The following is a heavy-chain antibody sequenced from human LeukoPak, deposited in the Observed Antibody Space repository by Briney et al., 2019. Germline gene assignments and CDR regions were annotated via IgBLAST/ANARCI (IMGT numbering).Heavy chain of an antibody. Sequence: SVKVSCKASGYTFTSYGISWVRQAPGQGLEWMGGIIPIFGTANYAQKFQGRVTVTTDESTSTAYMELSSLRSEDTAVYYCARGLLWFGDPEGWFDPWGQGTLVTVSS. V-gene: IGHV1-69*05. CDR2: IIPIFGTA. CDR3: ARGLLWFGDPEGWFDP. CDR1: GYTFTSYG. D-gene: IGHD3-10*01. J-gene: IGHJ5*02.